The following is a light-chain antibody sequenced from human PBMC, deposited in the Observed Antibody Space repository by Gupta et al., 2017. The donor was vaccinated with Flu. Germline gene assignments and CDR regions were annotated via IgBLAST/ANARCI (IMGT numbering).Light chain of an antibody. J-gene: IGLJ3*02. Sequence: QSVLTQPPSVSWAPGQRVTISCTGSNSNIGAGFDVHWYQQDPGRAPKLVIFGNNNRPAGVPDRFSGSKSGTSASLAISGLQSEDEADYYCQSYDSSLWVFGGGTKLTVL. CDR2: GNN. V-gene: IGLV1-40*01. CDR1: NSNIGAGFD. CDR3: QSYDSSLWV.